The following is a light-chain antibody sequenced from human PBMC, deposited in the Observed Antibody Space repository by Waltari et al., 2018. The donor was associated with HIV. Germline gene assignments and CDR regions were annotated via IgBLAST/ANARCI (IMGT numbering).Light chain of an antibody. Sequence: QSALTQPASVSASPGQSINISCTGANSDVGSYYLVSWYQQTPGQAPKLLIYEVNRRPSGISTRFSGSKSGNSASLTISDLQAEDEATYHCSSFGGEVTWVFGRGTTVTVL. CDR1: NSDVGSYYL. CDR2: EVN. V-gene: IGLV2-23*02. J-gene: IGLJ3*02. CDR3: SSFGGEVTWV.